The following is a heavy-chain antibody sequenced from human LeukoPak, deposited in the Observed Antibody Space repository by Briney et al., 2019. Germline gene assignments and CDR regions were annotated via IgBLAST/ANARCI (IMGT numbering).Heavy chain of an antibody. CDR1: GFTFSSYA. CDR3: AKEGVGGAAAGTIYYYYYGMDV. J-gene: IGHJ6*02. D-gene: IGHD6-13*01. CDR2: ISGSGGST. Sequence: GGSLRLSCAASGFTFSSYAMSWVRQAPGKGLEWVSAISGSGGSTYYADSVKGRFTISRDNSKNTRYLQMNSLRAEDTAVYYCAKEGVGGAAAGTIYYYYYGMDVWGQGTTVTVSS. V-gene: IGHV3-23*01.